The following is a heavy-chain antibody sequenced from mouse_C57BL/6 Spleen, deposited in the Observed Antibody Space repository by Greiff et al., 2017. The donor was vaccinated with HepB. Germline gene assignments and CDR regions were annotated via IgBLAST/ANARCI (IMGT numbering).Heavy chain of an antibody. V-gene: IGHV10-3*01. CDR1: GFTFNTYA. CDR3: VRDITTDWYFDV. CDR2: IRSKSSNYAT. J-gene: IGHJ1*03. D-gene: IGHD1-1*01. Sequence: EVQWVESGGGLVQPKGSLKLSCAASGFTFNTYAMHWVRQAPGKGLEWVARIRSKSSNYATYYADSVKDRFTISRDDSQSMLYLQMNNLKTEDTAMYYCVRDITTDWYFDVWGTGTTVTVSS.